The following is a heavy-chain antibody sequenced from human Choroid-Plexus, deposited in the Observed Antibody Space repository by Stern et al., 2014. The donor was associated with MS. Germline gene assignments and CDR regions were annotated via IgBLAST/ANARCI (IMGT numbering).Heavy chain of an antibody. D-gene: IGHD3-22*01. Sequence: MQLVESGGGVVQPGRPLRLSCAASGFTFSIFGMPWVRQAPGKGLEWVAVISYDGNKKYYADSVKGRFTISRDNSKNTLYMQMNSLRAEDTAVYYCAKDRKWLTYFFEYWGQGSLVTVSS. CDR1: GFTFSIFG. CDR3: AKDRKWLTYFFEY. J-gene: IGHJ4*02. CDR2: ISYDGNKK. V-gene: IGHV3-30*18.